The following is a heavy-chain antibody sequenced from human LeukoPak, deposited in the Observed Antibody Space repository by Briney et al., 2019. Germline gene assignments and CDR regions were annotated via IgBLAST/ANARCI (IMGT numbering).Heavy chain of an antibody. CDR1: GFTFSSYA. CDR2: ISYDGSNK. D-gene: IGHD2-2*01. J-gene: IGHJ6*03. V-gene: IGHV3-30*04. Sequence: GGSLRLSCAASGFTFSSYAMHWVRQAPGKGLEWVAVISYDGSNKYYADSVKGRFTISRDNSKNTLYLQMNSLRAEDTAVYYCARDLGYCSSTSCYRLSPFLDYYYYMDVWGKGTTVTISS. CDR3: ARDLGYCSSTSCYRLSPFLDYYYYMDV.